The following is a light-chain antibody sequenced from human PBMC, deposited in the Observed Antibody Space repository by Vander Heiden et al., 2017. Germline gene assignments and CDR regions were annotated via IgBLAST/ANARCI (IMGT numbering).Light chain of an antibody. CDR3: QQSYSTPLT. V-gene: IGKV1-39*01. CDR1: QSISSY. Sequence: DIQMTQSPSSLSASVGDRVTITCRASQSISSYLNWYQQKPGTAPQVLIYVASSLQSGVPSRFSGSGSGTDFTLTISRLQPEDFATYYRQQSYSTPLTFGGGTKVEIK. J-gene: IGKJ4*01. CDR2: VAS.